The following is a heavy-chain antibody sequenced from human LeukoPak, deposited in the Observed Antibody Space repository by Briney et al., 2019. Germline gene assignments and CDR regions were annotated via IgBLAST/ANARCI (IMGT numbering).Heavy chain of an antibody. CDR3: ARLRNYYDSSGYSYYFDY. D-gene: IGHD3-22*01. Sequence: PSQTLSLTCTVSGGSISSGDYYWSWIRQPPGKGLEWIGYIYYSGSTYYNPSLKSRVTISVDTSKNQFSLKLSSVTAADTAVYYCARLRNYYDSSGYSYYFDYWGQGTLVTVSS. V-gene: IGHV4-30-4*01. CDR2: IYYSGST. J-gene: IGHJ4*02. CDR1: GGSISSGDYY.